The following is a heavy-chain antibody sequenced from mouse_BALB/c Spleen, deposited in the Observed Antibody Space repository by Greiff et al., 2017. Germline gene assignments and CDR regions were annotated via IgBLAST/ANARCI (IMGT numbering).Heavy chain of an antibody. CDR2: ISSGGSYT. Sequence: DVQLVESGGGLVKPGGSLKLSCAASGFTFSSYAMSWVRQSPEKRLEWVAEISSGGSYTYYPDTVTGRFTISRDNAKNTLYLEMSSLRSEDTAMYYCARSWTGDYYAMDYWGQGTSVTVSS. J-gene: IGHJ4*01. CDR3: ARSWTGDYYAMDY. V-gene: IGHV5-9-4*01. CDR1: GFTFSSYA.